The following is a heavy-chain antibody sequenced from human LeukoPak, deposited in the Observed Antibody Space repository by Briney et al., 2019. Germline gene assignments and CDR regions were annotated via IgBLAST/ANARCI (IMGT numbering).Heavy chain of an antibody. CDR3: ARPPGVYSSNFYT. D-gene: IGHD3-10*01. J-gene: IGHJ5*02. CDR1: GDSFTRSTYY. Sequence: SETLSLTCTVSGDSFTRSTYYWGWVRQTPRKGLEWIATIYHRGSRYYNPSLESRVTMSIDSNRFSLKLRSVTATDSGVYHCARPPGVYSSNFYTWGRGALVIVSS. CDR2: IYHRGSR. V-gene: IGHV4-39*02.